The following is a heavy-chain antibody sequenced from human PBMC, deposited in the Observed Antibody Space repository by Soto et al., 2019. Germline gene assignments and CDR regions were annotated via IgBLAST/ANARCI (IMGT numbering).Heavy chain of an antibody. CDR3: AREDRLPSYGMDV. J-gene: IGHJ6*02. CDR1: GYTFTSYG. Sequence: QVQLVQSGAEVKRPGASVKVSCKASGYTFTSYGISWVRQAPGQGLEWMGWISAYNGNTNYAQNLQGRVTMTTDTSTSTAYMELRRLRSDDTAVYYCAREDRLPSYGMDVWGQGTTVTVSS. V-gene: IGHV1-18*01. CDR2: ISAYNGNT. D-gene: IGHD6-25*01.